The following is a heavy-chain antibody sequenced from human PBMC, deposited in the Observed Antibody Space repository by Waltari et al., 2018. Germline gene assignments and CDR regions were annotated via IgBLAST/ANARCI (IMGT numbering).Heavy chain of an antibody. CDR3: AAIVAATRAIDY. J-gene: IGHJ4*02. D-gene: IGHD1-26*01. V-gene: IGHV4-59*03. CDR2: IYYSGST. Sequence: VQLQESGPGLVKPSETLSLTCSVSGASLNSYHWTWVRRPPGRGLEWIGYIYYSGSTSYSPSLRGRATMSLDTSKNQFSLNLRSVTTADTGMYYCAAIVAATRAIDYWGPGALVTVFS. CDR1: GASLNSYH.